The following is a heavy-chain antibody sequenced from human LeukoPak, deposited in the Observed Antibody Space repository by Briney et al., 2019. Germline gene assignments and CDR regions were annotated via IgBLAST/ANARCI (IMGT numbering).Heavy chain of an antibody. J-gene: IGHJ4*02. V-gene: IGHV1-69*05. CDR3: ARTNTYYYDSSGYYD. D-gene: IGHD3-22*01. CDR2: IIPIFGTA. Sequence: SVKVSCKASRGTFSSYAISWVRQAPGQGLEWMGGIIPIFGTANYAQKFQGRVTITTDESTSTAYMELSSLRSEDTAVYYCARTNTYYYDSSGYYDWGQGTLVTVSS. CDR1: RGTFSSYA.